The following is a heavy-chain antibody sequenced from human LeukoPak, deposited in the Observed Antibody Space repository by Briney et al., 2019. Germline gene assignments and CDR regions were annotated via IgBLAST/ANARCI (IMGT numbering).Heavy chain of an antibody. V-gene: IGHV4-59*01. Sequence: PSETLSLTCNVSGGSISGYHWSWIRQPPGKGLEWLGYIYYSGSSNYNPSLKSRVTMSADTSKNQFSLKPSSVTAADTAVYYCARVPRSYYYYYMDAWGKGTTVTVSS. CDR2: IYYSGSS. J-gene: IGHJ6*03. CDR3: ARVPRSYYYYYMDA. CDR1: GGSISGYH.